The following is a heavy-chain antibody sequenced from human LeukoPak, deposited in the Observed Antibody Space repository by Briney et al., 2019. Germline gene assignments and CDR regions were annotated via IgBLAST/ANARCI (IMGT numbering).Heavy chain of an antibody. Sequence: ASVKLSFKASGYTFTVYYMHWVRQAPGQGLEWMGWINPNSGGTNYAQKFQGRVTMTRDTSISTAYMELSRLRSDDTAVYYCARGAYYYDSSGSKFGGYWGQGTLVTVSS. D-gene: IGHD3-22*01. CDR3: ARGAYYYDSSGSKFGGY. J-gene: IGHJ4*02. CDR1: GYTFTVYY. CDR2: INPNSGGT. V-gene: IGHV1-2*02.